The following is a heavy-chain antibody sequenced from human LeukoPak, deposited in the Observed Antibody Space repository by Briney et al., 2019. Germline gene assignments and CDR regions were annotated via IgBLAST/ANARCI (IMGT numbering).Heavy chain of an antibody. D-gene: IGHD6-13*01. CDR3: ARDGSGIAAAGTNYYGMDV. Sequence: PSETLSLTCAVSGGSISSSNWWSWVRQPPGEGLEWIGEIYHSGSTNYNPSLKSRVTISVDKSKNQFSLKLSSVTAADTAVYYCARDGSGIAAAGTNYYGMDVWGQGTTVTVSS. V-gene: IGHV4-4*02. J-gene: IGHJ6*02. CDR1: GGSISSSNW. CDR2: IYHSGST.